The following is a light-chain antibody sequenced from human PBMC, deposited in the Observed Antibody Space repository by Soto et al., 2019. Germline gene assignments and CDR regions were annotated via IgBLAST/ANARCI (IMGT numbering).Light chain of an antibody. CDR1: SSDVGGYNY. CDR2: GVT. J-gene: IGLJ2*01. Sequence: QSVLTQPASVSGSPGQSITISCTGTSSDVGGYNYVSWYQQHPGKAPKLMIYGVTNRPSGVSNRFSGSKSGNTASLTISGLQAEDEADYYCSSYTSSTTLSVVFGGGTKRTV. CDR3: SSYTSSTTLSVV. V-gene: IGLV2-14*01.